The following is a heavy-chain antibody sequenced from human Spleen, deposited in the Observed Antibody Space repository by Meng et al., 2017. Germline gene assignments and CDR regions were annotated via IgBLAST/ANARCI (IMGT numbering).Heavy chain of an antibody. V-gene: IGHV4-31*01. Sequence: SETLSLTCVVSGGSFSDYYWSWIRQHPGKGLEWIGYIYYSGSTYYNPSLKSLVTISVDTSKNQFSLKLSSVTAADTAVYYCARGRAGWFGELRYYFDYWGQGTLVTVSS. D-gene: IGHD3-10*01. CDR3: ARGRAGWFGELRYYFDY. CDR1: GGSFSDYY. J-gene: IGHJ4*02. CDR2: IYYSGST.